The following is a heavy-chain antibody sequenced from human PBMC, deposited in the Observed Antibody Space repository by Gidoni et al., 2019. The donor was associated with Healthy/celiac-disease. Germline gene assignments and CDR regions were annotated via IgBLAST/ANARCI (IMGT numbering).Heavy chain of an antibody. J-gene: IGHJ6*03. CDR1: GFTFSSYA. D-gene: IGHD3-10*01. CDR2: ISYDGSNK. V-gene: IGHV3-30-3*01. Sequence: QVQLVESGGGVVQPGRSLRLSCAAYGFTFSSYAMHWVRQAPGKGLEWVAVISYDGSNKYYADSVKGRFTISRDNSKNTLYLQMNSLRAEDTAVYYCARDIPYYYGSGSYWYYYYMDVWGKGTTVTVSS. CDR3: ARDIPYYYGSGSYWYYYYMDV.